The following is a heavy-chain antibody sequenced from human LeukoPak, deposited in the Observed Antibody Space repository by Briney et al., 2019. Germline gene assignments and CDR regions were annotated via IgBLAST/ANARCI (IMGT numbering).Heavy chain of an antibody. CDR3: ARGVPAAILHYCYYYMDV. V-gene: IGHV1-18*01. Sequence: ASVKVSYKASGYTFTSYGISWVRQAPGQGLEWMGWISAYNGNTNYAQKLQGRVTMTTDTSTSTAYMELRSLRSDDTAVYYCARGVPAAILHYCYYYMDVWGKGTTVTVSS. J-gene: IGHJ6*03. CDR1: GYTFTSYG. CDR2: ISAYNGNT. D-gene: IGHD2-2*02.